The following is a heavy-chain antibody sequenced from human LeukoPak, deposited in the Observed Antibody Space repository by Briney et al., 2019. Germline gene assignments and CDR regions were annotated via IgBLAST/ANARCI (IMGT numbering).Heavy chain of an antibody. CDR3: ARNPGYYDSSGYNFDY. CDR2: ISSSSSTI. D-gene: IGHD3-22*01. CDR1: GFTFSSYS. Sequence: PGGSLRLSCAASGFTFSSYSMSWVRQAPGKGLEWVSYISSSSSTIYYADSVKGRFTISRDNAKNSLYLQMNSQRAEDTAVYYCARNPGYYDSSGYNFDYWGQGTLVTVSS. V-gene: IGHV3-48*01. J-gene: IGHJ4*02.